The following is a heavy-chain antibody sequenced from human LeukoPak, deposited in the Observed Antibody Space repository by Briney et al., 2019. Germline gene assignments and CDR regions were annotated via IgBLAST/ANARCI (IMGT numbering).Heavy chain of an antibody. CDR2: IKQDGSEK. Sequence: GGSLRLSCAASGFTFSRYWMSWVRQAPGKGPEWVANIKQDGSEKYYVDSVKGRFTISKDNAKNSLYLQMNSLRAEDTAVYYCARDSPGYGGHDFWGQGTLVTVSS. CDR1: GFTFSRYW. J-gene: IGHJ4*02. D-gene: IGHD5-12*01. V-gene: IGHV3-7*01. CDR3: ARDSPGYGGHDF.